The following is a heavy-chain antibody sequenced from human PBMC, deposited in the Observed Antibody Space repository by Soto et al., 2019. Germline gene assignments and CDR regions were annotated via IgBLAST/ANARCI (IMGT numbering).Heavy chain of an antibody. V-gene: IGHV3-30-3*01. CDR1: GFTFSNYA. D-gene: IGHD1-26*01. J-gene: IGHJ4*02. Sequence: GGSLRLSCAASGFTFSNYAMQWVRQAPGKGLEWAAVISYDGSNKYYSDSVKGRFTISRDSSKNTLYLQMNSLRTDDTAVYYCARGYSGSYYEVVDYWGQGTLVTVSS. CDR2: ISYDGSNK. CDR3: ARGYSGSYYEVVDY.